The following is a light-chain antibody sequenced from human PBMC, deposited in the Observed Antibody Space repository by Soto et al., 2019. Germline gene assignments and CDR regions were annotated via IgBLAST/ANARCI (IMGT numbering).Light chain of an antibody. CDR1: QSVRSN. J-gene: IGKJ2*01. CDR3: QQYNNWPYT. Sequence: EIVMTQSPATLSVSPGEGATLSCRASQSVRSNLAWYRQKPGQAPSLLIYGASTRASGIPAKFSASGSGTEFALTISSLQSEDFALYYCQQYNNWPYTFGQGTRLEIK. CDR2: GAS. V-gene: IGKV3-15*01.